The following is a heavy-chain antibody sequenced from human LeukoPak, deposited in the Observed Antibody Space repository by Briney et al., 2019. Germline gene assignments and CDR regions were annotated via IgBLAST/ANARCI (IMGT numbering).Heavy chain of an antibody. J-gene: IGHJ6*01. V-gene: IGHV3-48*03. D-gene: IGHD2-15*01. CDR3: ARDCSGGSCYSASHYYGMDV. CDR2: ISSSGSTI. Sequence: WGSLRLSCAVSGFTFSTYEMNWVRQAPGKGLEWVSYISSSGSTIYYADSVKGRFTISRDNAKNSLYLQMNSLRAEDTAVYYCARDCSGGSCYSASHYYGMDVWGQGTTVTVSS. CDR1: GFTFSTYE.